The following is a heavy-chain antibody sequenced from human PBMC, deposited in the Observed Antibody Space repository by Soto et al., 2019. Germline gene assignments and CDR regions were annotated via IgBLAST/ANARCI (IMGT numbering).Heavy chain of an antibody. CDR3: ARDGYDGNWFDP. CDR1: GLTFSSYA. J-gene: IGHJ5*02. V-gene: IGHV3-30-3*01. Sequence: GGYLRLACAASGLTFSSYAIPWVRQAPGKGLEWVAVISYDGSNKYYADSVKGRFTISRDNSKNTLYLQMNSLRAEDTAVYYYARDGYDGNWFDPWGQGTLVTVSS. CDR2: ISYDGSNK. D-gene: IGHD3-3*01.